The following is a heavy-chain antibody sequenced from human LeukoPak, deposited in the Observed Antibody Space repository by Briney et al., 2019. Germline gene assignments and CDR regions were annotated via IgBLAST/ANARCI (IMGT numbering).Heavy chain of an antibody. D-gene: IGHD3-10*01. CDR2: IYYSGTA. CDR3: ARLEITMLRGVTHTDY. J-gene: IGHJ4*02. CDR1: GTSISSSAYY. V-gene: IGHV4-39*01. Sequence: SETLSLTCTVSGTSISSSAYYWGWISQVPGKGLEWIGSIYYSGTAYYNPSLESRVTISEDTSRSRFSLMLTSVTAADTAVYYCARLEITMLRGVTHTDYWGQGTLVTVSS.